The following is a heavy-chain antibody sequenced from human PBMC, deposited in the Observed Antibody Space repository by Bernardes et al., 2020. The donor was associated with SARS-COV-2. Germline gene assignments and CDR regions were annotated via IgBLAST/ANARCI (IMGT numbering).Heavy chain of an antibody. Sequence: ASVKVSCKISGYTLNEVSMHWVRQAPGEGLEWMGGSHAEDDETLYARKFQGRVTMTEDTSTDTAYMELSSLTSEDTAVYYCATAVVHIAAVGTVGNFDFWGQGTLGTVSS. CDR2: SHAEDDET. J-gene: IGHJ4*02. D-gene: IGHD6-13*01. V-gene: IGHV1-24*01. CDR1: GYTLNEVS. CDR3: ATAVVHIAAVGTVGNFDF.